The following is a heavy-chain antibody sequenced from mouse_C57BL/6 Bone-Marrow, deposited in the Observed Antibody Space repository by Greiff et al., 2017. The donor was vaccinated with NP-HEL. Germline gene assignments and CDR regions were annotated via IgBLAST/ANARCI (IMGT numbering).Heavy chain of an antibody. J-gene: IGHJ4*01. V-gene: IGHV14-4*01. CDR2: IDPGNGDT. CDR1: GFNIKDDY. CDR3: TTVDYYAMDY. Sequence: EVQLKESGAELVRPGASVKLSCTASGFNIKDDYMHWVKQRPEQGLEWIGWIDPGNGDTEYASKFQGKATITADTSSNTAYLQLSSLTSEDTAVYYCTTVDYYAMDYWGQGTSVTVSS.